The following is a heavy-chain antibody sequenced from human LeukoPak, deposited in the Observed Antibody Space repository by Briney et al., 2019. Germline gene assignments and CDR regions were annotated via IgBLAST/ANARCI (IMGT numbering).Heavy chain of an antibody. Sequence: GGSLRLSCAASGFTFSTYWMSWVRQAPGKGLEWVANIKQDGSVKNYVDSVKGRFTISRDNVKNSLYLQMNSLRADDTAMYYCVRGGYGPDYWGQGTLVTVSS. D-gene: IGHD5-12*01. CDR3: VRGGYGPDY. V-gene: IGHV3-7*03. CDR1: GFTFSTYW. J-gene: IGHJ4*02. CDR2: IKQDGSVK.